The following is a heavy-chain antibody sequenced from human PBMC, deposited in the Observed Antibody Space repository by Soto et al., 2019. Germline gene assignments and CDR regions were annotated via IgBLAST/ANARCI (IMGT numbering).Heavy chain of an antibody. D-gene: IGHD2-15*01. CDR3: ARDVVAAKYFDY. CDR1: GGTFSSYA. Sequence: ASVKVSCKASGGTFSSYAISWVRQAPGQGLDWMGGIIPIFGTANYAQKFQVRVTITADESTSTAYMELSSLRSEDTAVYYCARDVVAAKYFDYWGQGTLVTVSS. V-gene: IGHV1-69*13. J-gene: IGHJ4*02. CDR2: IIPIFGTA.